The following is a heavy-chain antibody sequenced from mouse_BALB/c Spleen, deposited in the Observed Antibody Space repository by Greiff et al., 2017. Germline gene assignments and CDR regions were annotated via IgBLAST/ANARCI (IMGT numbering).Heavy chain of an antibody. V-gene: IGHV14-3*02. D-gene: IGHD2-14*01. Sequence: VQLQQSGAELVKPGASVKLSCTASGFNIKDTYMHWVKQRPEQGLEWIGRIDPANGNTKYDPKFQGKATITADTSSNTAYLQLSSLTSEDTAVYYCARRPYYRYYFDYWGQGTTLTVSS. CDR1: GFNIKDTY. J-gene: IGHJ2*01. CDR2: IDPANGNT. CDR3: ARRPYYRYYFDY.